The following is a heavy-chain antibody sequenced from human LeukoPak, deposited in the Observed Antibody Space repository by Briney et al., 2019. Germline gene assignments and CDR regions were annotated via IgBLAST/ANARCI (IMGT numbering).Heavy chain of an antibody. Sequence: SETLSLTCTVSGGSIRSGSHCWAWIRQPPGKGLEWIGSIYYSGSTYYNPSLENRVTISIDTSKNHFSLKLSSLSAADTSVYYCAKRDDSGGNLVDLWGQGTLVTAS. J-gene: IGHJ4*02. CDR3: AKRDDSGGNLVDL. CDR1: GGSIRSGSHC. D-gene: IGHD3-22*01. CDR2: IYYSGST. V-gene: IGHV4-39*02.